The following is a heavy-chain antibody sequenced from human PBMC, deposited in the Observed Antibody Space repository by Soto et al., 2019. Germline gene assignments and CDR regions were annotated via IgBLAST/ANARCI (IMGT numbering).Heavy chain of an antibody. CDR2: ISYDGSNK. V-gene: IGHV3-30-3*01. Sequence: LRLSCAASGFTFSSYAMHWVRQAPGKGLEWVAVISYDGSNKYYADSVKGRFTISRDNSKNTLYLQMNSLRAEDTAVYYCARDLGGRSSGYSYGYWGQGTLVTVSS. D-gene: IGHD5-18*01. J-gene: IGHJ4*02. CDR3: ARDLGGRSSGYSYGY. CDR1: GFTFSSYA.